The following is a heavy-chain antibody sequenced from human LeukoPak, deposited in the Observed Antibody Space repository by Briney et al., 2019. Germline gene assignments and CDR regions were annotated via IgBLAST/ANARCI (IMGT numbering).Heavy chain of an antibody. CDR2: IYYSGST. CDR3: AGGSFYYDSSGSQNYYYGMDV. J-gene: IGHJ6*02. Sequence: KPSETLSLTCTVSGGSIRSYYWSWIRQPPGKGLEWIGYIYYSGSTNYNPSLKSRVTISVDTSKNQFSLKLSSVTAADTAVYYCAGGSFYYDSSGSQNYYYGMDVWGQGTTVTVSS. V-gene: IGHV4-59*01. D-gene: IGHD3-22*01. CDR1: GGSIRSYY.